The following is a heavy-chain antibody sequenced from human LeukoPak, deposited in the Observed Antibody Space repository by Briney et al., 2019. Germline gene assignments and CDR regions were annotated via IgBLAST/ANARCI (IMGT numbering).Heavy chain of an antibody. Sequence: SETLSLTCTVSGGSISSGGYYWTWIRQHPGKGLEWIGYIYYSGSTNYNPSLKSRVSISVDTSKNQFSLKLSSVTAADTAVYYCATLAYYYTSGSYPPDFWGQGTLVTVSS. CDR2: IYYSGST. V-gene: IGHV4-31*03. CDR1: GGSISSGGYY. CDR3: ATLAYYYTSGSYPPDF. J-gene: IGHJ4*02. D-gene: IGHD3-10*01.